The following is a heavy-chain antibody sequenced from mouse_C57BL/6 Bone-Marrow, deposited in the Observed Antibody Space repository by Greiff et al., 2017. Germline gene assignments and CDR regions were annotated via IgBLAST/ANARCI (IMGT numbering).Heavy chain of an antibody. V-gene: IGHV1-31*01. CDR3: AITTVVSDWYFDV. D-gene: IGHD1-1*01. Sequence: VQLQQSGPELVKPGASVKISCKASGYSFTGYYMHWVKQSHGNILDWIGYIYPYNSVSSYNQKFKGKATLTVDKSSSTAYMELRSLTSEDSAVYYCAITTVVSDWYFDVWGTGTTVTVSS. J-gene: IGHJ1*03. CDR1: GYSFTGYY. CDR2: IYPYNSVS.